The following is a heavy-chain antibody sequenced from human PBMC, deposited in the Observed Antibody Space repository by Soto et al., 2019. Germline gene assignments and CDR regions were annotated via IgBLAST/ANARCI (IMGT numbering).Heavy chain of an antibody. Sequence: QVQLHQWGAGQLRASETLSLTCGVSGGSFSGYYWSWIRQPPGKGLEWIGEVNDSGNSNYNPSLKRRVVIPVDTPKNEFSLKMNTVTAADTGVYYCARVRRWLPEEMVDLWGQGALVTVSS. CDR1: GGSFSGYY. D-gene: IGHD5-12*01. J-gene: IGHJ1*01. CDR3: ARVRRWLPEEMVDL. CDR2: VNDSGNS. V-gene: IGHV4-34*01.